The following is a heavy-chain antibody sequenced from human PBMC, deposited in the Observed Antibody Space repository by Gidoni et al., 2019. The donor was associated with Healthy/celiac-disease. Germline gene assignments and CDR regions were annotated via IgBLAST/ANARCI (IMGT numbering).Heavy chain of an antibody. J-gene: IGHJ4*02. D-gene: IGHD2-2*02. CDR1: GGTFSSYA. CDR3: ARVGSCSSTSCYTRPFDY. V-gene: IGHV1-69*01. CDR2: FIPIFGTA. Sequence: QVQLVQYGAEGKKPGSSVKVSCKADGGTFSSYAISWVRQAPGQGLEWMGGFIPIFGTATYAQKFQCRVPIPADESTSTAYMELSSLISEDTAVYYCARVGSCSSTSCYTRPFDYWGQGTLVTVSS.